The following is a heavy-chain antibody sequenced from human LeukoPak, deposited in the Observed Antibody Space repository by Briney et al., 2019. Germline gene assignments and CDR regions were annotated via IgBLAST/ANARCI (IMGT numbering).Heavy chain of an antibody. J-gene: IGHJ3*02. CDR1: GFTVSNNY. V-gene: IGHV3-48*02. CDR3: TRDGI. Sequence: GGSLRLSCAASGFTVSNNYMNWVRQAPGKGLEWVSCISSSGGTIYYADSVRGRFTISRDNAKNSLYLQMNSLRDEDTAVYYCTRDGIWGQGTMVTVSS. CDR2: ISSSGGTI.